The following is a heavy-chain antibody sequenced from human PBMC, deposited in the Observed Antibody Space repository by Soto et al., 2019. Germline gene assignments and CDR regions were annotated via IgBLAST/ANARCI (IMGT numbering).Heavy chain of an antibody. CDR1: GFTFNYYT. CDR2: ISGSSTYI. V-gene: IGHV3-21*01. CDR3: ARVDGGSSDGMDV. J-gene: IGHJ6*02. D-gene: IGHD6-6*01. Sequence: EVQLVESGGGLVRPGGSLRLSCAASGFTFNYYTISWVRQAPGKGLEWVSSISGSSTYIYYADSVKGRFTISRDNAKNSLFLQMNSLRAEDTAVYYCARVDGGSSDGMDVWGQGTTVTVSS.